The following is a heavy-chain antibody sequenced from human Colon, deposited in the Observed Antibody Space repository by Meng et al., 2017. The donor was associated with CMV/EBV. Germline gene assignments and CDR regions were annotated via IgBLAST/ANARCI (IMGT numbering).Heavy chain of an antibody. Sequence: QVQLLEYGGEVEKPGDSLKVSSKASGYTFTEYYMLWVGQAAGEGLGWMGWINYISGDTNYAQKFEGRVNMTRETSINKAYMVLNSLKSDDTAVYYCGRDRHLDHWGQGTLVTVSS. CDR2: INYISGDT. V-gene: IGHV1-2*02. CDR3: GRDRHLDH. D-gene: IGHD3-3*02. J-gene: IGHJ4*02. CDR1: GYTFTEYY.